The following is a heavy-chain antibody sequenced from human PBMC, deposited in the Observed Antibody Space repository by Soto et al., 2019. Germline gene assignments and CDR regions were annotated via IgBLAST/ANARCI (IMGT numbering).Heavy chain of an antibody. V-gene: IGHV4-31*03. J-gene: IGHJ3*02. CDR3: ARAALGHLFGKNAFDI. D-gene: IGHD3-10*01. CDR2: IYYSGST. Sequence: QVQLQESGPGLVKPSQTLSLTCTVSGGSISSGGYYWSWIRQHPGKGLEWIGYIYYSGSTYYNTSLKSRVTISVDTSKNQFSLKLSSVTAADTAVYYCARAALGHLFGKNAFDIWGQGTMVTVSS. CDR1: GGSISSGGYY.